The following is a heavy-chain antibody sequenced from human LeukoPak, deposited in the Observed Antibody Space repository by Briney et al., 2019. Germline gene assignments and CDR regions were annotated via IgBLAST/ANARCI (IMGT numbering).Heavy chain of an antibody. CDR1: GGSISSYY. V-gene: IGHV4-59*01. D-gene: IGHD6-13*01. Sequence: SETLSLTCTVSGGSISSYYWSWVRQPPGKGLEWMGYIYYSGTTNYNPSLKSRVTISVDTSKNQFSLKLSSVTAADTAVYYCARGVYIAAAQYGYWGQGTLVTVSS. J-gene: IGHJ4*02. CDR2: IYYSGTT. CDR3: ARGVYIAAAQYGY.